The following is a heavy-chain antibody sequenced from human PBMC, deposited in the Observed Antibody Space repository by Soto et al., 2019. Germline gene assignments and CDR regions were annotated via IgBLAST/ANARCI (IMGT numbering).Heavy chain of an antibody. V-gene: IGHV4-59*01. CDR1: GGSISSYY. D-gene: IGHD3-16*02. J-gene: IGHJ5*02. Sequence: PSETLSLTCTVSGGSISSYYWSWIRQPPGKGLEWIGYIYYSGSTNYNPSLKSRVTISVDTSKNQFSLKLSSVTAADTAVYYCARAPGDYVWGRYRPKSFDPWGQGTLVT. CDR3: ARAPGDYVWGRYRPKSFDP. CDR2: IYYSGST.